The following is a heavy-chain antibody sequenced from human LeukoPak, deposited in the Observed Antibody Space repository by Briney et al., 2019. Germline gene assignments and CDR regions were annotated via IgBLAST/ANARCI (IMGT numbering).Heavy chain of an antibody. CDR2: IYYSGST. CDR1: GGSISSYY. CDR3: ARRDFYFDY. J-gene: IGHJ4*02. V-gene: IGHV4-59*01. Sequence: SETLSLTCTVSGGSISSYYWSWIRQPPGKGLEWIGYIYYSGSTNYNPPLKSRVTISVDTSKNQFSLKLSSVTAADTAVYYCARRDFYFDYWGQGTLVTVSS. D-gene: IGHD2-21*02.